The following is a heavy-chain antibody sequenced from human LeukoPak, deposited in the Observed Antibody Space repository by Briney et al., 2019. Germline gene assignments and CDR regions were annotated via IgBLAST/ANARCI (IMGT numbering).Heavy chain of an antibody. J-gene: IGHJ4*02. D-gene: IGHD3-10*01. CDR2: ISGSGDST. V-gene: IGHV3-23*01. Sequence: GGSLRLSCAASGFTFSSYGMSWVRQAPGKGLEWVSAISGSGDSTYYADSVKGRFTISRDNSKNTVYLQMNSLRAEDTAVYYCAKDRITMVRGVTYYFDYWGQGTLVTVSS. CDR3: AKDRITMVRGVTYYFDY. CDR1: GFTFSSYG.